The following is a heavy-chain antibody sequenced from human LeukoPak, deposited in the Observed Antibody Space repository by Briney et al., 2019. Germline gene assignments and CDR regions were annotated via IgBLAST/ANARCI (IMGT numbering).Heavy chain of an antibody. V-gene: IGHV1-18*01. CDR1: GYTFTSYG. J-gene: IGHJ5*02. CDR2: ISAYNGNT. CDR3: ARQYDFWSAKDEDNWFDP. D-gene: IGHD3-3*01. Sequence: ASVKVSCKASGYTFTSYGISWVRQAPGQGLEWMGWISAYNGNTNYAQKLQGRVTMTTDTSTGTAYMELRSLRSDDTAVYYCARQYDFWSAKDEDNWFDPWGQGTLVTVSS.